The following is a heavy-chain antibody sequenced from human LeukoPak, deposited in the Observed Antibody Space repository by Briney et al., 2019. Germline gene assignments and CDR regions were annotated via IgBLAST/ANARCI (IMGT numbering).Heavy chain of an antibody. CDR3: ARQLRPNNHMDV. J-gene: IGHJ6*03. V-gene: IGHV1-69*02. D-gene: IGHD4-17*01. CDR2: IIPILGIA. Sequence: GSSVKVSCKASGGTFSSYTISWVRQAPGQGLEWKGRIIPILGIANYAQKFQGRVTITADKSTSTAYMELSSLRSEDTAVYYCARQLRPNNHMDVWGKGTTVTVSS. CDR1: GGTFSSYT.